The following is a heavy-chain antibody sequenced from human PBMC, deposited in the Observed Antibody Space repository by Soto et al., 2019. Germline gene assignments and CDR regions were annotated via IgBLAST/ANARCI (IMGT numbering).Heavy chain of an antibody. J-gene: IGHJ4*02. D-gene: IGHD3-16*02. V-gene: IGHV1-69*02. Sequence: QVQLVQSGAEVKKPGSSVKVSCKASGGTFSSYTISWVRQAPGQGLEWMGRINPILGIANYAQKFQGRVTTTTDKSMRRGYMDLGSLRAEDTAVYHCARGDYSLGELSILVNYLGQGTLVAVS. CDR3: ARGDYSLGELSILVNY. CDR1: GGTFSSYT. CDR2: INPILGIA.